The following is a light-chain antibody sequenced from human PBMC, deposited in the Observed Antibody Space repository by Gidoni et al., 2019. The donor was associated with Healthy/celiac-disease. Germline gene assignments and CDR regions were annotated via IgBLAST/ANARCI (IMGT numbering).Light chain of an antibody. CDR2: GNS. CDR3: QSYDSSLSGSGV. Sequence: QSVLTLPPSVSGPPGQTVTISCTGSRSNIGAGYDVHWYQQLPGTAPKLLIYGNSNRPSGVPDRFSGSKSGTSASLAITGLQAEDEADYYCQSYDSSLSGSGVFGGGTKLTVL. V-gene: IGLV1-40*01. J-gene: IGLJ3*02. CDR1: RSNIGAGYD.